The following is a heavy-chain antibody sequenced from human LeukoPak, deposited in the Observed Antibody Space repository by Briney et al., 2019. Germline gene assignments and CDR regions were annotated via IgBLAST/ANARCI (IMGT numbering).Heavy chain of an antibody. V-gene: IGHV4-34*01. Sequence: SETLSLTCAVYGGSFSGYYWSWIRQPPGKGLEWIGEINHSGSTNYNPSLKSRVTISVDTSKNQFSLKLSSVTAADTAVYHCARVKGLGELSHIDYWGQGTLVTVSS. CDR1: GGSFSGYY. D-gene: IGHD3-10*01. CDR3: ARVKGLGELSHIDY. J-gene: IGHJ4*02. CDR2: INHSGST.